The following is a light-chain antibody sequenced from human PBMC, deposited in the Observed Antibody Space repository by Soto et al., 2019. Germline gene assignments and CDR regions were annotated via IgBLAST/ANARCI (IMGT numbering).Light chain of an antibody. CDR2: DVS. V-gene: IGLV2-14*03. CDR1: SSDIGAYNS. Sequence: QSALTQPASVSASPGRSITISCTGTSSDIGAYNSVSWYQQHPGKAPQLMIYDVSYRPSGISSRFSGSKSGNTASLTISGLQADDDADYYCASYTSARIRVFGGGTKLTVL. CDR3: ASYTSARIRV. J-gene: IGLJ2*01.